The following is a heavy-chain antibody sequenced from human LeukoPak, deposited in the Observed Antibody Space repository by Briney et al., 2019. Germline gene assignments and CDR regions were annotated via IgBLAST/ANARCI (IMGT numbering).Heavy chain of an antibody. Sequence: GGSLRLSCAASGFIFSDSWMSWVRQAPGKGLEWVANIKQDGSDKYYADSVKGRFTISRDNAKKSLDLQMNSLRAEDTAVYYCARYRGKGTSWPLDVWGQGTMVTVSS. CDR3: ARYRGKGTSWPLDV. V-gene: IGHV3-7*01. CDR1: GFIFSDSW. CDR2: IKQDGSDK. D-gene: IGHD1-26*01. J-gene: IGHJ3*01.